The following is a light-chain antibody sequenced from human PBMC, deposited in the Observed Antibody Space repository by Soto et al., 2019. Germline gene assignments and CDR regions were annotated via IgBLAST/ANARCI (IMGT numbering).Light chain of an antibody. Sequence: EMVLTQSPGTLSLSPGERATLSCRASQSVSSSYLAWYQQKPGQAPRPLIYGASSRATGIPDRFSGSGSGTDFTLTISRLEPEDFAVYYCQQYGSSPPLTFGGGTKVDIK. CDR3: QQYGSSPPLT. CDR1: QSVSSSY. CDR2: GAS. J-gene: IGKJ4*01. V-gene: IGKV3-20*01.